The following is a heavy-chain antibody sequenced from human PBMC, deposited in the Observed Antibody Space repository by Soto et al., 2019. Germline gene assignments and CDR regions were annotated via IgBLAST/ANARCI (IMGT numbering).Heavy chain of an antibody. D-gene: IGHD6-13*01. V-gene: IGHV2-5*02. J-gene: IGHJ4*02. Sequence: QITLKESGPTLVKPTQPLTLTCTFSGFSLSTSGVAVGWIRQPPGKALEWLALIYWDDDKRYSPSLKSRLTITRDTPKNQVVLTMTNMDPVDTATYYCAHRRDSTWFAYWGQGTLVTVSS. CDR1: GFSLSTSGVA. CDR2: IYWDDDK. CDR3: AHRRDSTWFAY.